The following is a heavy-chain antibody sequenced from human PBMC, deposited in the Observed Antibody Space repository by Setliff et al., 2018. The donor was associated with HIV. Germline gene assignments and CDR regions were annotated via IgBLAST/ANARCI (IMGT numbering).Heavy chain of an antibody. Sequence: ASVKVSCKASGDTFKMDTISWLRQAPGQGPEWIGGIVPAFGSTNYAQKFRDRVKITADGSQTTVYMELNSLRSEDTAVYYCAKDGSGTLRGTFHIWGQGTQVTVSS. CDR1: GDTFKMDT. J-gene: IGHJ3*02. D-gene: IGHD3-10*01. CDR3: AKDGSGTLRGTFHI. V-gene: IGHV1-69*13. CDR2: IVPAFGST.